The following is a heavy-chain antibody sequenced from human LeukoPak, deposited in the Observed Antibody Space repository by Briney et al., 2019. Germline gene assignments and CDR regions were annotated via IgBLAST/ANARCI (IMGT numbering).Heavy chain of an antibody. CDR2: INPKNGGT. V-gene: IGHV1-2*02. Sequence: ASVKVSCKASGYNFAHNIHWVRQAPGQGHEFMGWINPKNGGTKYAQNFQGRVTMTRDTSISAVYMELSSLGSDDAAVYYCVVSIQAAAIPAFDSWGQGTLVTVSS. D-gene: IGHD6-25*01. CDR1: GYNFAHN. J-gene: IGHJ4*02. CDR3: VVSIQAAAIPAFDS.